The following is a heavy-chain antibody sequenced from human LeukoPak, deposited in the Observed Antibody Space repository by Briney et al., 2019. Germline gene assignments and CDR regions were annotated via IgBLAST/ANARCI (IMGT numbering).Heavy chain of an antibody. CDR3: VILLWFGELYWFDP. CDR1: GGTFGSYA. CDR2: IIPIFGTA. Sequence: SVKVSCKASGGTFGSYAISWVRQAPGQGLEWMGGIIPIFGTANYAQKFQGRVTITADKSTSTAYMELSSLRSEDTAVYYCVILLWFGELYWFDPWGQGTLVTVSS. D-gene: IGHD3-10*01. V-gene: IGHV1-69*06. J-gene: IGHJ5*02.